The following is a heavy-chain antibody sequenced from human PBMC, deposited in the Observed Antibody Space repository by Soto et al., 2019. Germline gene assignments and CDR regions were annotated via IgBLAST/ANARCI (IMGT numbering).Heavy chain of an antibody. CDR3: ARAVAGPLFSDY. D-gene: IGHD6-19*01. V-gene: IGHV1-18*01. CDR1: GYTFTSYG. J-gene: IGHJ4*02. Sequence: QVQLFQSGAGVKKPGPSVKVSCKASGYTFTSYGISWLRQAPGQGLEWMGWISAYNGNTNYAQKLQGRVTMTTDTSTSTAYMELRSLRSDDTAVYYCARAVAGPLFSDYWGQGTLVTVSS. CDR2: ISAYNGNT.